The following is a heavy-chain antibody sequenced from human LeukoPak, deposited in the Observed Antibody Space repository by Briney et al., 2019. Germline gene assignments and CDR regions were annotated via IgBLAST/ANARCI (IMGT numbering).Heavy chain of an antibody. V-gene: IGHV1-46*01. CDR2: INPSGGST. J-gene: IGHJ5*02. D-gene: IGHD1-26*01. CDR3: ARDNSVGDVAWWFDP. Sequence: ASVKVSCKASGYTFTSYYIHWVRQAPGQGLEWMGIINPSGGSTTYAQKFQGRVTMTRDMSTRTLYMELSSLRSEDTAVYYCARDNSVGDVAWWFDPWGQGTLVTVSS. CDR1: GYTFTSYY.